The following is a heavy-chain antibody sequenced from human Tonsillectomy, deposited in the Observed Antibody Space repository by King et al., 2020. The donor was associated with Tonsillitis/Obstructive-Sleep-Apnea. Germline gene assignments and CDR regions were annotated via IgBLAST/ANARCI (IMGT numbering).Heavy chain of an antibody. J-gene: IGHJ4*02. Sequence: QLQESGPGLVKPSETLSLTCTVSGGSISSYYWSWIRQPPGKGLEWIGYIYYSGSTNYNPSLKSRVTISVDTSKNQFSLKLSSVTAADTAVYYCARDRGVPAAIDYWGQETLVTVSS. V-gene: IGHV4-59*01. D-gene: IGHD2-2*01. CDR1: GGSISSYY. CDR2: IYYSGST. CDR3: ARDRGVPAAIDY.